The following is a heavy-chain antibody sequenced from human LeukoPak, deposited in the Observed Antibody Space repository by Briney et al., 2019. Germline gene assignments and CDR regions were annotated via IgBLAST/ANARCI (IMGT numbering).Heavy chain of an antibody. D-gene: IGHD2-2*01. Sequence: PSETLSLTCTVSGGSISSYYWSWIRQPAGKGLEWIGRIYTSGSTNYNPSLKSRVTMSVDTSKNQFSLKLSSVTAAATAVYYGARGGDRYCSSTSCPATVPFRAFDIWGQGTMVSVSS. CDR2: IYTSGST. V-gene: IGHV4-4*07. CDR3: ARGGDRYCSSTSCPATVPFRAFDI. J-gene: IGHJ3*02. CDR1: GGSISSYY.